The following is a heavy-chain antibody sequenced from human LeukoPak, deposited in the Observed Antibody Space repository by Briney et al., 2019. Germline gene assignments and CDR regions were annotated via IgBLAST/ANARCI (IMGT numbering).Heavy chain of an antibody. D-gene: IGHD5-18*01. V-gene: IGHV1-8*01. J-gene: IGHJ4*02. CDR1: GYTFTSYD. Sequence: GASVKVSCKASGYTFTSYDINWVRQATGQGLEWMGWMNPNSGNTGYAQKFQGRVTMTRNTSISTAYMELSSLRSEDTAVYYCAREIGVDTAMAKSQEIDYWGQGTLVTVSS. CDR3: AREIGVDTAMAKSQEIDY. CDR2: MNPNSGNT.